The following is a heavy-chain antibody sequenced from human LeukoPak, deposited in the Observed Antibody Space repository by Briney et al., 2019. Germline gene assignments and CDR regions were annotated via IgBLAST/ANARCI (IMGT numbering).Heavy chain of an antibody. CDR3: ARDLGDDFWSGYTYYFDY. V-gene: IGHV1-2*02. Sequence: ASVKVSCKASGYTFTGYYMHWVRQAPGQGLEWMGWINPDSGGTNYAQKFQGRVTMTRDTSISTAYMELSRLRPDDTAVYYCARDLGDDFWSGYTYYFDYWGQGTLVTVSS. CDR2: INPDSGGT. D-gene: IGHD3-3*01. J-gene: IGHJ4*02. CDR1: GYTFTGYY.